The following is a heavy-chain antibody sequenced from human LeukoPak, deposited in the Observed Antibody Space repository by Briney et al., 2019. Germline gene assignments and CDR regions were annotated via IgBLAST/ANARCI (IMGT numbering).Heavy chain of an antibody. J-gene: IGHJ4*02. V-gene: IGHV3-21*01. CDR1: GGSISSSS. D-gene: IGHD3-16*02. CDR3: ARMATYDYVWGSYRYFDY. CDR2: ISSSSSYI. Sequence: ETLSLTCTVSGGSISSSSYYWGWIRQPPGKGLEWVSSISSSSSYIYYADSVKGRFTISRDNAKNSLYLQMNSLRAEDTAVYYCARMATYDYVWGSYRYFDYWGQGTLVTVSS.